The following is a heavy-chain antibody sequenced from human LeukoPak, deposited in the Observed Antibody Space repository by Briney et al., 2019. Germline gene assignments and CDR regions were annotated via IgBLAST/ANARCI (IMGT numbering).Heavy chain of an antibody. CDR2: INHSGST. Sequence: PSETLSLTCAVYGGSFSGYYWSWIRQPPGKGLEWIGEINHSGSTNYNPSLKSRVTISVDTSKNQFSLKLSSVTAADTAVYYCARESVDTAMVLDAFDIWGQGTMVTVSS. V-gene: IGHV4-34*01. CDR3: ARESVDTAMVLDAFDI. CDR1: GGSFSGYY. D-gene: IGHD5-18*01. J-gene: IGHJ3*02.